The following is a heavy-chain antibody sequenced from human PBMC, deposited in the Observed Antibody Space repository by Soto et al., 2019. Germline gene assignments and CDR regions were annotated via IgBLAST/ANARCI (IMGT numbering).Heavy chain of an antibody. CDR2: INQDGGVR. J-gene: IGHJ4*02. CDR1: GFTFSSNR. V-gene: IGHV3-7*01. Sequence: EVQLVESGGGLVQPGGSLRLSCAASGFTFSSNRMIWVRQAPGKGLAWVAKINQDGGVRYYVDSVKGRFTISRDNAKNSLYLQMNSLGAEDTAVDYCATDYQAYWGQGTLVTVSS. CDR3: ATDYQAY. D-gene: IGHD3-16*02.